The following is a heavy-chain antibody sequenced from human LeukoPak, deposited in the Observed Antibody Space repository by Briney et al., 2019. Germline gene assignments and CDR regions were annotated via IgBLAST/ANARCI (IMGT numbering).Heavy chain of an antibody. Sequence: PGRSLRLSCAASGFTFSSYGMHWVRQAPGKGLEWVAVISYDGSNKYYADSVKGRFTISRDNSKNTLYLQMNSLRAEDTAVYYCAKLQTAPYGMDVWGQGTTVTVSS. D-gene: IGHD1-1*01. CDR2: ISYDGSNK. CDR3: AKLQTAPYGMDV. J-gene: IGHJ6*02. V-gene: IGHV3-30*18. CDR1: GFTFSSYG.